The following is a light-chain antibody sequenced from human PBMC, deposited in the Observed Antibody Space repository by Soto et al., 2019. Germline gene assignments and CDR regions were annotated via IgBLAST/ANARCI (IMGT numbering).Light chain of an antibody. J-gene: IGKJ5*01. CDR2: GAS. CDR3: QQYGSSSEIT. V-gene: IGKV3-20*01. CDR1: QSVGSN. Sequence: EIVMTQSPATLSVSPGERATLSCRASQSVGSNLAWYQQKPGQAPRLLIYGASSRATGFPDRFSGSGSGTDFTLTISGLEPEDSAVYYCQQYGSSSEITFGQGTRLEIK.